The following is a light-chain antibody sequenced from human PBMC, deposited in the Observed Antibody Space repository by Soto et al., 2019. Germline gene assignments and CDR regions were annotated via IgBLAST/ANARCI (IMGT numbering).Light chain of an antibody. CDR2: DAS. Sequence: EIVLTQSPATLSLSPGERATLSCRASQSVSSYLAWYQQKPGQAPRLLIYDASNRATGIPARFSGSGSGTDFTLTISSLEPEDFAVYYCQQRSNWPPVFGGGTNVEIK. CDR3: QQRSNWPPV. V-gene: IGKV3-11*01. J-gene: IGKJ4*01. CDR1: QSVSSY.